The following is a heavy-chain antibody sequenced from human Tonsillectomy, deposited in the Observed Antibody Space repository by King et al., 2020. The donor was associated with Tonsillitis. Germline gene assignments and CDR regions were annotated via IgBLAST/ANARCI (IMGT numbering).Heavy chain of an antibody. Sequence: VQLVQSGAEVKKPGSSVKLSCKASGGTFSSYAISWVRQAPGQGLEWMGGLIPLFGTANYAQKFQGRITIIADESTRTAYMELTSLRSEDTAVYYCARDYYDSSGYWFDYWGQGSLVTVSS. V-gene: IGHV1-69*01. CDR2: LIPLFGTA. D-gene: IGHD3-22*01. CDR1: GGTFSSYA. J-gene: IGHJ4*02. CDR3: ARDYYDSSGYWFDY.